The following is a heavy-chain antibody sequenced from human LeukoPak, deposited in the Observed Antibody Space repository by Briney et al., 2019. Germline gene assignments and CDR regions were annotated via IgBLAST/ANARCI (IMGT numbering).Heavy chain of an antibody. CDR2: INHSGST. J-gene: IGHJ4*02. CDR1: GGSFSGYY. V-gene: IGHV4-34*01. CDR3: ARWGKLSSSISDAWSGTDW. Sequence: SETLSLTCAVYGGSFSGYYWSWIRQSPGKGLEWIGEINHSGSTNYNPSLKSRVTISVDTSKNQFSLDPSSVTAADAAVYCCARWGKLSSSISDAWSGTDWWGQGTLVTVSS. D-gene: IGHD3-3*01.